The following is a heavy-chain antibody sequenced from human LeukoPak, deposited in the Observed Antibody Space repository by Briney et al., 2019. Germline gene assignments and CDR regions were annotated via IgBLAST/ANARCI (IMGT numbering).Heavy chain of an antibody. V-gene: IGHV3-48*03. CDR1: GFTFSSYE. J-gene: IGHJ5*02. D-gene: IGHD4-17*01. CDR3: ARDRKAYRWGATVTTRTDNWFDP. CDR2: ISSSGSTI. Sequence: GGSLRLSCAASGFTFSSYEMNWVRQAPGKGLEWVSYISSSGSTIYYADSVKGRFTISRDNAKNSLYLQMNSLRAEDTAVYYCARDRKAYRWGATVTTRTDNWFDPWGQGTLVTVSS.